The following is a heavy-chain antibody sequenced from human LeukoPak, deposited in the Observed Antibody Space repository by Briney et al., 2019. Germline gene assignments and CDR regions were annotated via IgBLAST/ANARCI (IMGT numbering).Heavy chain of an antibody. J-gene: IGHJ4*02. CDR3: AKDAPATTLGVVTTYFDY. Sequence: GGSLKLSCAASGYTFSSYAVSWVRQAPGKGLEWVSAISGSGGSTYYADSVKGRFTISRDNSKNTLYLQMNSLRAEDTAVYYCAKDAPATTLGVVTTYFDYWGQGTLVTVSS. CDR2: ISGSGGST. CDR1: GYTFSSYA. V-gene: IGHV3-23*01. D-gene: IGHD3-3*01.